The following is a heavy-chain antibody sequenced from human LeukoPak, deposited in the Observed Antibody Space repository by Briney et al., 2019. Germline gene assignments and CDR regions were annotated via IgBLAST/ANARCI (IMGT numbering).Heavy chain of an antibody. CDR2: IGSSGSYI. D-gene: IGHD2-2*01. CDR3: ARDLLGYCSSTSCYDDTARNWFDP. V-gene: IGHV3-21*04. Sequence: AGGSLRLSCAASGFTFSSYSMNWVRQAPGKGLEWVSSIGSSGSYINYADSVKGRFTISRDTSDNTIYLQMNSLRADDTAVYYCARDLLGYCSSTSCYDDTARNWFDPWGQGTLVTVSS. J-gene: IGHJ5*02. CDR1: GFTFSSYS.